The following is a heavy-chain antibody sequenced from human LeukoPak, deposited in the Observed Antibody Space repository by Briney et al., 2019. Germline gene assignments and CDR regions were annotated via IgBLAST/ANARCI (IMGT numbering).Heavy chain of an antibody. D-gene: IGHD3-22*01. CDR2: IIPIFGTA. Sequence: SVKVSCKASGGTFSSYAISWVRQAPGHGLEWMGGIIPIFGTANYAQKFQGRVTITADESTSTAYMELSSLRSEDTAVYYCARDFPNYYDSSGAAFDIWGQGTMVTVSS. CDR1: GGTFSSYA. V-gene: IGHV1-69*13. CDR3: ARDFPNYYDSSGAAFDI. J-gene: IGHJ3*02.